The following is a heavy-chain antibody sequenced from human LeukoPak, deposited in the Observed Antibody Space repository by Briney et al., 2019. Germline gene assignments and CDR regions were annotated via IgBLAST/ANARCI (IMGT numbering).Heavy chain of an antibody. CDR3: AGGYDSRGYYYLYYYYGMDV. Sequence: GGSLRLSCAASGFTFCDYYMSWIRQAPGKGLEWVSYISSSGSTIYYADAVKGRFTISRDNAKNSLYLQMNSLRAEDTAVYYCAGGYDSRGYYYLYYYYGMDVWGQGTTVTVSS. D-gene: IGHD3-22*01. J-gene: IGHJ6*02. CDR1: GFTFCDYY. CDR2: ISSSGSTI. V-gene: IGHV3-11*01.